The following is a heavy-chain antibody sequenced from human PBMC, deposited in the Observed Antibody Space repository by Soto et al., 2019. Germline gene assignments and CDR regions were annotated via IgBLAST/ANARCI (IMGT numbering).Heavy chain of an antibody. Sequence: ESGGGLVKPGGSLRLSCAASGFTFSDYYMSWIRQAPGKGLEWVSYISSSGSYTNNADSVKGRFTISRDNAKNSLYLQMNSLRAEDTAVYYCAREALDVGGYSGYGYASDIWGQGTMVTV. CDR2: ISSSGSYT. V-gene: IGHV3-11*05. J-gene: IGHJ3*02. CDR3: AREALDVGGYSGYGYASDI. CDR1: GFTFSDYY. D-gene: IGHD5-12*01.